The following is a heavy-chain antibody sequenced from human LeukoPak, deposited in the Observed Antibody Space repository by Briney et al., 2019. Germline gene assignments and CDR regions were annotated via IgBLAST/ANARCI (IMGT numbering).Heavy chain of an antibody. CDR2: IYYSGST. J-gene: IGHJ3*02. V-gene: IGHV4-59*12. CDR3: ASDRSGLMGNDAFDI. D-gene: IGHD2-15*01. CDR1: GGSISSYY. Sequence: SETLSLTCTVSGGSISSYYWSWIRQPPGKGLEWIGYIYYSGSTNYNPSLKSRVTISVDTSKNQFSLKLSSVTAADTAVYYCASDRSGLMGNDAFDIWGQGTMVTVSS.